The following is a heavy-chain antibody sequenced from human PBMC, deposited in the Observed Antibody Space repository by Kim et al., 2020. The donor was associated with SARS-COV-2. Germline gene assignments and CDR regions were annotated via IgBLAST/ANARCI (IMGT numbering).Heavy chain of an antibody. V-gene: IGHV3-21*01. J-gene: IGHJ6*02. D-gene: IGHD3-22*01. CDR2: ISSSSSYI. CDR3: ARDHSDKDRSGYYYTYYYYGMDV. Sequence: GGSLRLSCAASGFTFSNYNMNWVRQAPGKGLEWVSSISSSSSYIYYADSVKGRFTISRDNAKNSLYLQMNSLRAEDTAVYYCARDHSDKDRSGYYYTYYYYGMDVWGQGTTVTVSS. CDR1: GFTFSNYN.